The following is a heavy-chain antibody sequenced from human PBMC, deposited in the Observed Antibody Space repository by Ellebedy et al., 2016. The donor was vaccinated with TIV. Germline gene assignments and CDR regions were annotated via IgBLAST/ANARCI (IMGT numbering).Heavy chain of an antibody. J-gene: IGHJ6*03. Sequence: GESLKISXKGSGYSFTSYWISWVRQMPGKGLEWMGRIDPSDSYTNYSPSFQGQVTISADKSISTAYLQWSSLKASDTAMYYCARHKDYYMDVWGKGTTVTVSS. CDR2: IDPSDSYT. CDR3: ARHKDYYMDV. V-gene: IGHV5-10-1*04. CDR1: GYSFTSYW.